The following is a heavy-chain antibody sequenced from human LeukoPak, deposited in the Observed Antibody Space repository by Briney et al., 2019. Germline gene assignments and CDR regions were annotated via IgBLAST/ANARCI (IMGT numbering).Heavy chain of an antibody. CDR2: IYHSGST. Sequence: SETLSLTCTVSGGSISSGGYYWSWIRQPPGKGLEWIGYIYHSGSTYYNPSLKSRVTISVGRSKNQFSLKLSSVTAADTAVYYCARVAGSSGWYYFDYWGQGTLVTVSS. CDR3: ARVAGSSGWYYFDY. J-gene: IGHJ4*02. CDR1: GGSISSGGYY. D-gene: IGHD6-19*01. V-gene: IGHV4-30-2*01.